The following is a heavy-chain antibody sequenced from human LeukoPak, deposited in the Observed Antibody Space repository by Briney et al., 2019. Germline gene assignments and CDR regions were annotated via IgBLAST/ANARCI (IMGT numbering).Heavy chain of an antibody. V-gene: IGHV1-3*01. CDR3: ARAYGSGCNY. Sequence: ASVKVSCKASGYTFTSYAIHWVRQAPGQRLEWMGLINAANGNTRYSQTFQDRVTITRDTSASTAYMELSSLRSEDTAVYYCARAYGSGCNYWGQGTLVTVSS. J-gene: IGHJ4*02. CDR1: GYTFTSYA. CDR2: INAANGNT. D-gene: IGHD6-19*01.